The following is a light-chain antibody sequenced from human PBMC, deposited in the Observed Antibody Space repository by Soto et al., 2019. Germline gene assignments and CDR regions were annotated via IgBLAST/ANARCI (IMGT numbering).Light chain of an antibody. V-gene: IGKV3-15*01. CDR2: SAS. CDR3: QQYNESPLT. J-gene: IGKJ4*01. CDR1: LSISNN. Sequence: VMTQSPATLSVSPGERATLSCRASLSISNNLAWYQQKPGQAPMLLIYSASTMATAIPARFSGSASGTDFTLTISRRQSEDFADYYCQQYNESPLTFGGGTKVETK.